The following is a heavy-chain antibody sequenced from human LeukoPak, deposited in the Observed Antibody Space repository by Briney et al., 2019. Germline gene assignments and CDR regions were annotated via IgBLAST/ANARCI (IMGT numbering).Heavy chain of an antibody. D-gene: IGHD3-3*01. V-gene: IGHV3-74*01. J-gene: IGHJ4*02. CDR2: INTDGSST. Sequence: GGSLRLSCAASGFTFSGYWMHWVRQAPGKGLVWLSRINTDGSSTGYADSVKGRFTISRDNAKNTLYLQMNSLRAEDTAVYYCARDLPYYDFWSGYYAPHDYWGQGTLVTVSS. CDR3: ARDLPYYDFWSGYYAPHDY. CDR1: GFTFSGYW.